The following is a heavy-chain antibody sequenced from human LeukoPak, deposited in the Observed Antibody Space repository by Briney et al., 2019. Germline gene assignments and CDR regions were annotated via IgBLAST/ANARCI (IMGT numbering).Heavy chain of an antibody. V-gene: IGHV3-23*01. CDR3: AKDRDGGSKTRPKGFDY. CDR2: ISASGDRT. CDR1: GFTFRNYA. D-gene: IGHD3-16*01. Sequence: GGSLRLSCGASGFTFRNYAMSWVRQAPGKGREGGSGISASGDRTYYADSVKGWFTVSRDNSENTLYLQMSSLRAEDTAVYYCAKDRDGGSKTRPKGFDYWGQGTLVTVSS. J-gene: IGHJ4*02.